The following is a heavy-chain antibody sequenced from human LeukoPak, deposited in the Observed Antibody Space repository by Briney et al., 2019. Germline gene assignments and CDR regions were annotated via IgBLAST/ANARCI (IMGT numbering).Heavy chain of an antibody. D-gene: IGHD2-21*01. CDR2: VNNDGRST. V-gene: IGHV3-74*01. CDR1: GFTFGSYW. CDR3: VRDVWGDRDSYFDY. Sequence: GGSLRLSCAAPGFTFGSYWMHWVRQAPGEGLVWVSRVNNDGRSTSYGDFVKGRFTISRDNAKNTLFLQINSLRAEDTAIYYCVRDVWGDRDSYFDYWGQGTLVTVSS. J-gene: IGHJ4*02.